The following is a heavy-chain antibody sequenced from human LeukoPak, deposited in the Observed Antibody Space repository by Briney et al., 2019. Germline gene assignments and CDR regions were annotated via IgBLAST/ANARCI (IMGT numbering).Heavy chain of an antibody. CDR1: GGSISLGSFY. D-gene: IGHD3-9*01. CDR3: ARAPGRFTTDWAPWMGFDL. CDR2: VYTRGTT. J-gene: IGHJ4*02. V-gene: IGHV4-61*02. Sequence: SQTLSLTCTPSGGSISLGSFYWTWIRQPAGKGLEWIGFVYTRGTTNYNPSLKSRVTMSLDTSKNQFSLNLNSVTAADTAVYYCARAPGRFTTDWAPWMGFDLWGQGTLVAVSS.